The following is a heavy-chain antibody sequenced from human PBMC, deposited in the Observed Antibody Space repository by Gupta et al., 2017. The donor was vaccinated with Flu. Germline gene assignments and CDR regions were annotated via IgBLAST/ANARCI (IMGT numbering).Heavy chain of an antibody. CDR3: ARSTGYSYGYGVWGFDY. J-gene: IGHJ4*02. CDR1: GFSLSNARMG. D-gene: IGHD5-18*01. CDR2: IFSNDEK. Sequence: QVTLKESGPVLVKPTATLTLTCTVSGFSLSNARMGVSWIRQPPGKALEWLAHIFSNDEKSYSTSLKSRLTISKDTSKSQVVLTMTNMDPVDTATYYCARSTGYSYGYGVWGFDYWGQGTLVTVSS. V-gene: IGHV2-26*01.